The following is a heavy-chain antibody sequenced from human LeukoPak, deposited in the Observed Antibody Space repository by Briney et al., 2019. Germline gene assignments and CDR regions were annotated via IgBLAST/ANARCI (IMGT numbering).Heavy chain of an antibody. Sequence: SETLSLTCTVSGGSISSYYWSWIRQPPGKGLEWIGYIYYSGSTNYNPSLKSRVTISVDTSKDQFSLKLSSVTAADTAVYYCARDRADFWSGYYAFDIWGQGTMVTVSS. J-gene: IGHJ3*02. D-gene: IGHD3-3*01. V-gene: IGHV4-59*01. CDR1: GGSISSYY. CDR3: ARDRADFWSGYYAFDI. CDR2: IYYSGST.